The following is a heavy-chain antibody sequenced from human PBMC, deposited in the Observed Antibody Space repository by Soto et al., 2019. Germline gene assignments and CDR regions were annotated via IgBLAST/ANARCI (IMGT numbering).Heavy chain of an antibody. Sequence: EVQLLESGGGLVQPGGSLRLSCAASGFTFRTYAMSWVRQAPGKGREWVSTVSGSGDSTYYADSVKGQFTIFRDNSKNTLYLQMNSLRAEDTAVYYCAKGGRYCSGVYCYTAYWGQGALVTVSS. J-gene: IGHJ4*02. D-gene: IGHD2-15*01. CDR2: VSGSGDST. V-gene: IGHV3-23*01. CDR3: AKGGRYCSGVYCYTAY. CDR1: GFTFRTYA.